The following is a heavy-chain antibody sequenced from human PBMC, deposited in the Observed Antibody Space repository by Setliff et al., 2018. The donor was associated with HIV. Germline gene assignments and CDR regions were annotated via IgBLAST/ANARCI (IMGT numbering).Heavy chain of an antibody. D-gene: IGHD6-19*01. J-gene: IGHJ4*02. CDR2: MNPNSGNT. CDR1: GYTFTSCF. V-gene: IGHV1-8*02. CDR3: ARGTGIAVAGTDY. Sequence: ASVKVSCKASGYTFTSCFMHWVRQAPGQGLEWMGWMNPNSGNTGYAQKFQGRVTMTRNTSISTAYMALSSLRSEDTAVYYCARGTGIAVAGTDYWGQGTMVTVSS.